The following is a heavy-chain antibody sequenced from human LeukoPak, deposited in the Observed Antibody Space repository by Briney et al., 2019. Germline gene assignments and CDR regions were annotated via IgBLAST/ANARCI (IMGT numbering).Heavy chain of an antibody. Sequence: SETLSLTCAVYGGSFSGYYWGWIRQPPGKGLEWIGSIYYSGSTYYNPSLKSRVTISVDTSKNQFSLKLSSVTAADTAVYYCTIRGIAARLHYYYYYMDVWGKGTTVTVSS. J-gene: IGHJ6*03. D-gene: IGHD6-6*01. CDR2: IYYSGST. V-gene: IGHV4-39*01. CDR1: GGSFSGYY. CDR3: TIRGIAARLHYYYYYMDV.